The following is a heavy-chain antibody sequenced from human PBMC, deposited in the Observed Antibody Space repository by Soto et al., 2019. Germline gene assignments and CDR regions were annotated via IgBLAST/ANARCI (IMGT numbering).Heavy chain of an antibody. Sequence: LRLSCAASGFTFSSYWMHWVRQAPGKGLVWVSRINSDGSSTSYADSVKGRFTISRDNAKNTLYLQMNSLRAEDTAVYYCVRGTMAPGLDHWGQGTLVTVLL. CDR1: GFTFSSYW. V-gene: IGHV3-74*01. D-gene: IGHD3-3*01. J-gene: IGHJ4*02. CDR3: VRGTMAPGLDH. CDR2: INSDGSST.